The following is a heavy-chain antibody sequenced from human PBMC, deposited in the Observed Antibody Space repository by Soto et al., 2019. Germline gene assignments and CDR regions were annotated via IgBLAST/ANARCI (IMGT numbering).Heavy chain of an antibody. J-gene: IGHJ4*02. Sequence: GGSLRLSCAASGFTFSSYAMSWVRQAPGKGLEWVSAISGSGGSTYYADSVKGRFTISRDNSKNTLYLQMNSLRAEDTAVYYCANSIRVLYYFDYWGQGTLVTVSS. V-gene: IGHV3-23*01. CDR1: GFTFSSYA. CDR3: ANSIRVLYYFDY. CDR2: ISGSGGST.